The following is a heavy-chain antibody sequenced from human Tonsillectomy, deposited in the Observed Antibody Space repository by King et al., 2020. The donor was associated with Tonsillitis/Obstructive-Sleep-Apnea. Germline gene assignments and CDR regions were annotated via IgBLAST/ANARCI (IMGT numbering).Heavy chain of an antibody. CDR3: ARSIAAAVGFRFDP. D-gene: IGHD6-13*01. J-gene: IGHJ5*02. Sequence: TLKESGPALVKPTQTLTLTCTFSGFSLSTSGMCVSWIRQPPGKALEWLALIDWDDDKYSSTSLKTRPTISKDTSKNQVVLTMTNMDPVDTATYYCARSIAAAVGFRFDPWGPGTLVTVSS. CDR1: GFSLSTSGMC. V-gene: IGHV2-70*01. CDR2: IDWDDDK.